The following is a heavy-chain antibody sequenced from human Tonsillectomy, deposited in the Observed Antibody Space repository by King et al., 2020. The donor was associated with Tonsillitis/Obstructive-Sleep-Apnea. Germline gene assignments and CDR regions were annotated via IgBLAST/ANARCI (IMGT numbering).Heavy chain of an antibody. CDR1: GGSISSSSYY. CDR2: IYYSGST. D-gene: IGHD6-13*01. CDR3: ARHCWDPAAHYFDY. J-gene: IGHJ4*02. Sequence: QLQESGPGLVKPSETLSLTCTVSGGSISSSSYYWGWIRQPPGKGLEWIGSIYYSGSTYYNPSLKSRVTISVDTSKNQFSLKLSSVTAADTAVYYCARHCWDPAAHYFDYWGQGTLVTVSS. V-gene: IGHV4-39*01.